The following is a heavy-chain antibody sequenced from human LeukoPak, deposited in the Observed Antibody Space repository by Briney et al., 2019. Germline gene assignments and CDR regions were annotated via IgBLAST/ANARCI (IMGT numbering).Heavy chain of an antibody. CDR2: IYYSGST. CDR3: ATGVVISNRDAFDI. D-gene: IGHD3-3*01. Sequence: PSETLSLTCTVSGGSISSSSYYWGWIRQPPGKGLEWIGSIYYSGSTYYNPSLKSRVTISVGTSKNQFSLKLSSVTAADTAVYYCATGVVISNRDAFDIWGQGTMVTVSS. CDR1: GGSISSSSYY. J-gene: IGHJ3*02. V-gene: IGHV4-39*01.